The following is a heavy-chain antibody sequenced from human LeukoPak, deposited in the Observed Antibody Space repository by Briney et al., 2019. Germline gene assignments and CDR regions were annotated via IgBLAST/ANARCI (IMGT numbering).Heavy chain of an antibody. CDR2: IRYDGSNK. D-gene: IGHD3-9*01. V-gene: IGHV3-30*02. CDR1: GFTFSSYG. J-gene: IGHJ6*03. Sequence: GGSLRLSCAASGFTFSSYGMHWVRQAPGKGLEWVAFIRYDGSNKYYADSVKGRFTISRDNSKNTLYLQMNSLRAEDTAVNYCAKGDILTGYYYMDVWGKGTTVTISS. CDR3: AKGDILTGYYYMDV.